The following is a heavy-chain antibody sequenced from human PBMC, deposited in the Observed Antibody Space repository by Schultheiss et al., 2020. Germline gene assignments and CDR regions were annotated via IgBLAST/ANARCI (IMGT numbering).Heavy chain of an antibody. CDR2: IYYSGST. D-gene: IGHD4-11*01. CDR1: GGSFSGYY. CDR3: ARIYPDYRNYYYYYGMDV. V-gene: IGHV4-34*01. Sequence: SETLSLTCAVYGGSFSGYYWSWIRQPPEKGLEWIGSIYYSGSTYYNPSLKSRVTISVDTSKNQFSLKLSSVTAADTAVYYCARIYPDYRNYYYYYGMDVWGQGTTVTVSS. J-gene: IGHJ6*02.